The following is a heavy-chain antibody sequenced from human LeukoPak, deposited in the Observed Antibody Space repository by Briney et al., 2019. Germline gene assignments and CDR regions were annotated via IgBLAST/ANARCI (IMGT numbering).Heavy chain of an antibody. D-gene: IGHD6-25*01. CDR1: GGSISSGSYY. J-gene: IGHJ4*02. CDR3: ARAPGAAYFDY. V-gene: IGHV4-61*02. Sequence: SQTLSLTCTVSGGSISSGSYYWSWIRQPAGKGLEWIGRIYTSGSTNYNPSLKSRVIISVDTSKNQFSLKLSSVTAADTAVYYCARAPGAAYFDYWGQGTLVTVSS. CDR2: IYTSGST.